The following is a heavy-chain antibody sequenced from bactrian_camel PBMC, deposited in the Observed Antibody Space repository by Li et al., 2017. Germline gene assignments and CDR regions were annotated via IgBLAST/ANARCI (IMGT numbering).Heavy chain of an antibody. CDR2: INASGGRT. CDR1: NHRGNC. J-gene: IGHJ4*01. V-gene: IGHV3S54*01. D-gene: IGHD1*01. Sequence: VQLVESGGRSVQAGGSLRLSCLYNHRGNCMGWFRQAPGKEREGVAAINASGGRTYYRDSVKGRFTISQDNAKNTLYLQMNSLKPEDTAVYYCAASRVDAWSWSRENEYEYWGQGTQVTVSS. CDR3: AASRVDAWSWSRENEYEY.